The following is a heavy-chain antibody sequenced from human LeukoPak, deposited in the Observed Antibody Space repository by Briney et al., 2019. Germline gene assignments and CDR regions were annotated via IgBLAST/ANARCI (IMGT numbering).Heavy chain of an antibody. J-gene: IGHJ4*02. CDR3: ARTARRYFDWSDYYFDY. CDR2: ISSSSSYI. D-gene: IGHD3-9*01. CDR1: GFTFSSYS. V-gene: IGHV3-21*01. Sequence: GGSLRLSCAASGFTFSSYSMNWVRQAPGKGLEWVSSISSSSSYIYYADSVKGRFTISRDNAKNSLYLQMNSLRAEDTAVYYCARTARRYFDWSDYYFDYWGQGTLVTVSS.